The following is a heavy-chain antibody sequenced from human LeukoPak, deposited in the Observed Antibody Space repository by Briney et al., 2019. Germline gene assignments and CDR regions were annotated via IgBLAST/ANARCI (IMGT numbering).Heavy chain of an antibody. CDR3: ARGEEVLDYFDY. CDR1: GGSISSRNYY. Sequence: SETLSLTCTVSGGSISSRNYYWGWIRQPPGEGPEWIGKISDSGNTYYSPSLRSRVTISIDTSKNQFSLKLSSVTATDTAVYYCARGEEVLDYFDYWGQGTLVTVSS. D-gene: IGHD3-16*01. J-gene: IGHJ4*02. CDR2: ISDSGNT. V-gene: IGHV4-39*01.